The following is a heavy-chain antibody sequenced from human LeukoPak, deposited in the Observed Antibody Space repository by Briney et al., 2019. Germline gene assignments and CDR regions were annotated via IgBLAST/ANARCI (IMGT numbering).Heavy chain of an antibody. D-gene: IGHD3-16*01. J-gene: IGHJ4*02. CDR3: WGDTTSFDY. CDR1: GFTFSSYA. V-gene: IGHV3-23*01. CDR2: ISGSGGNT. Sequence: GGSLRLSCAASGFTFSSYAMSWVRQAPGKGLEWVSAISGSGGNTFYADSVKGRFTISRDNSKNTLYLQMNSLRADDTAVYYAWGDTTSFDYWGRGTLVTVSS.